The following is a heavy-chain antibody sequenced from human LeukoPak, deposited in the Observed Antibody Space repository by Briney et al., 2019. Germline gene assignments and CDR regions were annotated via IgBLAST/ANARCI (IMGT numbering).Heavy chain of an antibody. CDR2: IIRKTDGGTT. V-gene: IGHV3-15*01. J-gene: IGHJ4*02. CDR1: GFTFSNAW. CDR3: FTESTSSRHGGY. Sequence: PGGTLRLSCTASGFTFSNAWMSWVRQAPGQGLEWVGRIIRKTDGGTTDYAAPVKGRFTVSRDDSINTLYLQVNSLKIEDTAVYYCFTESTSSRHGGYWGQGTLVTVSS. D-gene: IGHD4-23*01.